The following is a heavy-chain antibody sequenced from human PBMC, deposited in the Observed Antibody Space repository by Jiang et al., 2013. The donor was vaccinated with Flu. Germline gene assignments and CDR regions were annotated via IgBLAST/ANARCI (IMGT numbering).Heavy chain of an antibody. J-gene: IGHJ4*02. CDR1: GFTFSSYS. D-gene: IGHD3-10*01. V-gene: IGHV3-48*02. CDR2: ISSSSSTI. Sequence: VQLVESGGGLVQPGGSLRLSCAASGFTFSSYSMNWVRQAPGKGLEWVSYISSSSSTIYYADSVKGRFTISRDNAKNSLYLQMNSLRDEDTAVYYCARDLYYYGSDPYYFDYWGQGTLVTVSS. CDR3: ARDLYYYGSDPYYFDY.